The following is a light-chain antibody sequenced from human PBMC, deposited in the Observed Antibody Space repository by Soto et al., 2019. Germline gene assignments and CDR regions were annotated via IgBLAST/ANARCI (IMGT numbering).Light chain of an antibody. CDR3: QQYGSSTIT. CDR1: QSVSSCY. V-gene: IGKV3-20*01. J-gene: IGKJ5*01. Sequence: IGLTQSPGTLSLSPGERATLSCRASQSVSSCYLAWYQQKPGQAHRLLIYGASSRATGIPDRCSGSGAGTDFPLTISRLEPEDFAVYYCQQYGSSTITFGQGTRLEIK. CDR2: GAS.